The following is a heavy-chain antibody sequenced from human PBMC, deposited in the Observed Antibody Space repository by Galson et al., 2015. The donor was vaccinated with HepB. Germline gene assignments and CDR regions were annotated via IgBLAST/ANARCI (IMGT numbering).Heavy chain of an antibody. Sequence: SLRLSCAASGFTFNNYGIHWVRQAPGKGLEWVAVISYDGSNEYYADSVKGRFTISRDNSKNTLYLQMNSLRAEDTAVYYCAKGLDSYYYDSSGYRAWGQGTLVTVSS. CDR3: AKGLDSYYYDSSGYRA. V-gene: IGHV3-30*18. J-gene: IGHJ5*02. CDR1: GFTFNNYG. CDR2: ISYDGSNE. D-gene: IGHD3-22*01.